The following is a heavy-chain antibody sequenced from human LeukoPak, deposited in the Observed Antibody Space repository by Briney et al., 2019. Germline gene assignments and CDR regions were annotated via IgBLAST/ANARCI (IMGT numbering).Heavy chain of an antibody. CDR1: GYSISSGYY. Sequence: SETLSLTCAVSGYSISSGYYWGWIRQPPGKGLEWIGSIYHSGSAYYNPSLKSRVTISVDTSKNQFSLKLSSVTAADTAVYYCARERGTGYYYYYGMDVWGKGTTVTVSS. J-gene: IGHJ6*04. CDR3: ARERGTGYYYYYGMDV. D-gene: IGHD1-14*01. CDR2: IYHSGSA. V-gene: IGHV4-38-2*02.